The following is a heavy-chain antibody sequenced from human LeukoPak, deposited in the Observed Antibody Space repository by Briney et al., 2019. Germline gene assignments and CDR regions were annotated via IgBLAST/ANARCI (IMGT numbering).Heavy chain of an antibody. CDR2: IFYSGST. J-gene: IGHJ3*01. CDR3: AIMGSAYGNAFDV. D-gene: IGHD3-3*01. V-gene: IGHV4-39*07. Sequence: SETLSLTCTVSGGAISSSGYYWGWVRQPPGKGLEWIGSIFYSGSTYYSPSLKSRVTISKDASKNHFSLRLNSVTAADTGVYYCAIMGSAYGNAFDVWGQGTMVTVSP. CDR1: GGAISSSGYY.